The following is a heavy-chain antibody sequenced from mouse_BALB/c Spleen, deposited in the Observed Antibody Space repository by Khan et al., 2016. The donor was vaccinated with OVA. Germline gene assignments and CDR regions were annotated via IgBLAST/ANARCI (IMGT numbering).Heavy chain of an antibody. CDR1: GFSLTDYG. J-gene: IGHJ4*01. CDR3: AKGVWSYYFAVDY. V-gene: IGHV2-6-5*01. Sequence: QVQLQQSGPGLVAPSQSLSITCTVSGFSLTDYGVSWIRQPPGKGLEWLGVIWGGGSTYYNSALKSRLSISKDNSKSQVLLKMSSLQTDDTAMYYCAKGVWSYYFAVDYWGQGTSVTVSS. CDR2: IWGGGST.